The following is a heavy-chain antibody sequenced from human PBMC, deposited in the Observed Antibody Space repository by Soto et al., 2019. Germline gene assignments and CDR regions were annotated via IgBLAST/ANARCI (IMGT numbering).Heavy chain of an antibody. CDR3: ASGQQPSYYYGMDV. CDR2: MYHSGST. Sequence: QVQLQESGPGLVKPSGTLSLTCAVSGDSISSNNWWSWVRQPPGKGLEWIGEMYHSGSTNYNPSLKTRVTISVDKSKNQFSLKLYSVTAADTAVYYCASGQQPSYYYGMDVWGQGTTVTVSS. J-gene: IGHJ6*02. V-gene: IGHV4-4*02. D-gene: IGHD6-13*01. CDR1: GDSISSNNW.